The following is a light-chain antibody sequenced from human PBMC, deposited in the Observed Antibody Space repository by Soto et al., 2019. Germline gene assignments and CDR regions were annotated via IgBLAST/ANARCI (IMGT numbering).Light chain of an antibody. CDR2: GAS. V-gene: IGKV3-20*01. J-gene: IGKJ1*01. Sequence: EIVLTHSPGTLSLSPGERATLSCRASQSVSNNYLAWYHQKPGRAPRLVISGASSGATGIPDRFSGSGSGTDFPLTSSRLEPEDFAVYYCQQYGTTPLTFGQGTNVEFK. CDR1: QSVSNNY. CDR3: QQYGTTPLT.